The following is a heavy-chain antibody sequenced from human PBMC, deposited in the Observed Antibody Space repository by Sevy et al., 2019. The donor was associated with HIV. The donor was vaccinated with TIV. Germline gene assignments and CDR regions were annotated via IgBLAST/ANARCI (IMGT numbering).Heavy chain of an antibody. V-gene: IGHV3-30*04. CDR2: IPDEGTNI. CDR1: GFTFNNYA. Sequence: VGSLRLSCATSGFTFNNYALHWVRQAPGKGLEWVAVIPDEGTNIYYADSVKGRFTISRDNSKTTLFLQMNSLRAEDTAVYYCARGGFSSSWSLGNYFDYWGQGTLVTVSS. D-gene: IGHD6-13*01. CDR3: ARGGFSSSWSLGNYFDY. J-gene: IGHJ4*02.